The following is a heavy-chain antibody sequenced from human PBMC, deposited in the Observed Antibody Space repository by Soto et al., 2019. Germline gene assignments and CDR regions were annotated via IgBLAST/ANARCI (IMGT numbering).Heavy chain of an antibody. Sequence: VQLVESGGGEVQPGRSLRLSCAASGFTYTDFALHWVRQAQGKGLEWVAIISYDGCDKYYADSVKVRFAISRDNPKNSLYLEMNSLRPEDTAVYFCARRSWDSYYAIDVWGQGTTVTVFS. V-gene: IGHV3-30*09. CDR2: ISYDGCDK. J-gene: IGHJ6*02. D-gene: IGHD3-22*01. CDR3: ARRSWDSYYAIDV. CDR1: GFTYTDFA.